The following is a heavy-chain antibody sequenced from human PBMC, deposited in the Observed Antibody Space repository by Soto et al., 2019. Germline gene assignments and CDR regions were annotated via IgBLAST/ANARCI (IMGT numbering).Heavy chain of an antibody. CDR1: GFTFSGYA. D-gene: IGHD3-22*01. CDR2: ISGSGGST. V-gene: IGHV3-23*01. J-gene: IGHJ4*02. CDR3: XKDHHPLITMIVVDLGH. Sequence: PGGSLRLSCAASGFTFSGYAMSWVRQAPGKGLEWVSAISGSGGSTYYADSVKGWFTISRDNSKNTLYLQMNSLRAEDTAVYYCXKDHHPLITMIVVDLGHWGQGTLVTVSS.